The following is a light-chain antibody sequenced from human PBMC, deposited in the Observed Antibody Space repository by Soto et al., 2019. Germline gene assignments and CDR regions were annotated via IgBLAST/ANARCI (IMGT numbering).Light chain of an antibody. CDR1: TGPITSGYY. CDR2: STT. CDR3: LLYYGSPKPTGV. J-gene: IGLJ3*02. Sequence: QAVVTQEPSRTVSPGGPVTLTCASSTGPITSGYYTTWFQQKPGQAPRTLIYSTTNEHSWTPARFSGDRLGGKAALTLSGVLPEDEAEDYCLLYYGSPKPTGVLVGGTKLSVL. V-gene: IGLV7-43*01.